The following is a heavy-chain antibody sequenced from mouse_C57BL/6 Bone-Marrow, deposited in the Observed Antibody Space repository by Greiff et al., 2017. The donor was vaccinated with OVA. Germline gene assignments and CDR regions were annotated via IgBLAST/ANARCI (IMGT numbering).Heavy chain of an antibody. CDR3: ARPIYYGALFAY. CDR2: ISDGGSYT. V-gene: IGHV5-4*03. CDR1: GFTFSSYA. Sequence: EVKLVESGGGLVKPGGSLKLSCAASGFTFSSYAMSWVRQTPEKRLEWVATISDGGSYTYYPDNVKGRFTISRDNAKNNLYLQMSHLKSEDTAMYYCARPIYYGALFAYWGQGTLVTVSA. D-gene: IGHD2-1*01. J-gene: IGHJ3*01.